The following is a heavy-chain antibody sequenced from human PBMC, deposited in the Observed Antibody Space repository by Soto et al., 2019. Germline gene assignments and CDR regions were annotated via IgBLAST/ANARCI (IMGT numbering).Heavy chain of an antibody. CDR2: ISYDGSNK. CDR1: GFTFSSYA. J-gene: IGHJ5*02. D-gene: IGHD2-15*01. CDR3: AREGTDILVVVAATLSWFDP. V-gene: IGHV3-30-3*01. Sequence: QVQLVESGGGVVQPGRSLRLSCAASGFTFSSYAMHWVRQAPGKGLEWVAVISYDGSNKYYADSVKGRFTISRDNSKNTLYLQMNSLRAEDTAVYYCAREGTDILVVVAATLSWFDPWGQGTLVTVSS.